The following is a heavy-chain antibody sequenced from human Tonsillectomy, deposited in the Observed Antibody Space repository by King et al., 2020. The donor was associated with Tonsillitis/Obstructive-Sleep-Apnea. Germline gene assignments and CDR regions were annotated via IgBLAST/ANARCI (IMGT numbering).Heavy chain of an antibody. CDR1: GFTFSSYA. CDR3: AKDLPDCWSGYHHDAFDI. D-gene: IGHD3-3*01. V-gene: IGHV3-23*04. J-gene: IGHJ3*02. Sequence: VQLVESGGGLVQPGGSLRLSCAASGFTFSSYAMSWVRQAPGKGLEWVSAISGSGGSTYYADSVKGRFTISRDNSKNTLYLQMNSLRAEDTAVYYCAKDLPDCWSGYHHDAFDIWGQGTMVTVSS. CDR2: ISGSGGST.